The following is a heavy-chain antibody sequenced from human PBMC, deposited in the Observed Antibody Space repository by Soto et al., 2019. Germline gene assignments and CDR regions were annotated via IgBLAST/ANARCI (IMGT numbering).Heavy chain of an antibody. CDR2: IYYSGST. CDR1: GGSVSSGSYY. Sequence: SETLSLTCTVSGGSVSSGSYYWSWIRQPPGKGLEWIGYIYYSGSTNYNPSLKSRVTISVDTSKNQFSLKLSSVTAADTAVYYCARGEYHYDSSGYYHEGYNWFDPWGQGTLVTVSS. CDR3: ARGEYHYDSSGYYHEGYNWFDP. D-gene: IGHD3-22*01. V-gene: IGHV4-61*01. J-gene: IGHJ5*02.